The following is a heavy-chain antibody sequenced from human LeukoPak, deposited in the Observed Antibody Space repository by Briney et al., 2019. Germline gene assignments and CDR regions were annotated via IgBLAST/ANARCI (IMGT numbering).Heavy chain of an antibody. V-gene: IGHV1-8*01. CDR1: GYTFTSYD. J-gene: IGHJ4*02. CDR3: AREQSTSYVYYFDY. D-gene: IGHD2-2*01. Sequence: ASVKVSCKASGYTFTSYDITWVRQATGQGLEGMGWMNPNSGNTGYAQRFQGRVTMTRNTSISTAYMELSSLRSEDTAVYYCAREQSTSYVYYFDYWGQGTLVTVSS. CDR2: MNPNSGNT.